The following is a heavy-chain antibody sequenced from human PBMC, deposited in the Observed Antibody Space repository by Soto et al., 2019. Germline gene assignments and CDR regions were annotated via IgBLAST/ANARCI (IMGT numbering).Heavy chain of an antibody. J-gene: IGHJ4*02. D-gene: IGHD1-1*01. CDR2: RVNHGGTK. Sequence: QVQLVESGGGVVQPGTSLRLSCAACGFWFSRFGMHWVRQAPGKGVEWVAVRVNHGGTKAYADCVRGRFTLTRDNSRNTLFLEMSSLRVEDTAIYYCARDDEYDDDGLDYWGQGTLVTVPS. V-gene: IGHV3-33*01. CDR3: ARDDEYDDDGLDY. CDR1: GFWFSRFG.